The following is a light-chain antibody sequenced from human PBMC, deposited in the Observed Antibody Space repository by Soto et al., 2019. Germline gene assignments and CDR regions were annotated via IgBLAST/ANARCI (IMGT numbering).Light chain of an antibody. CDR1: QSISSY. CDR3: QQRYSTLWT. Sequence: DIQMTQSPSSLSASVGDRVTITCRASQSISSYLNWYQQKPGKAPKLLIYAASSMQSGVTSRFSGSGSGTDFTLAINSLQPEDFATYYDQQRYSTLWTFGQGTKVEIK. CDR2: AAS. V-gene: IGKV1-39*01. J-gene: IGKJ1*01.